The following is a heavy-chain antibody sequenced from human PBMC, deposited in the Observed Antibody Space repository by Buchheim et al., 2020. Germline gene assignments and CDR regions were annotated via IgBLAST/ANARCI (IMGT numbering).Heavy chain of an antibody. CDR2: TSSTGSNR. J-gene: IGHJ5*02. Sequence: QVQLVESGGGVVQPGRSLRLSCVASGFTFSSYAMQWVRQAPGKGLEWVAVTSSTGSNRYADSVKGRFTISRDNSKNTLYLQMNSLRPEDTAVYYCARDQVATLGGADYGWFDPWGQGTL. CDR1: GFTFSSYA. CDR3: ARDQVATLGGADYGWFDP. D-gene: IGHD5-12*01. V-gene: IGHV3-30-3*01.